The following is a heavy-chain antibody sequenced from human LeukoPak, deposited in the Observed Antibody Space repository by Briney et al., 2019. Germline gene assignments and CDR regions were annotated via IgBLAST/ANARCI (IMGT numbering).Heavy chain of an antibody. CDR3: ARHGIVATTVFDY. J-gene: IGHJ4*02. CDR2: IYYSGST. D-gene: IGHD5-12*01. CDR1: GGSISSSSYY. Sequence: SETLSLTCTVSGGSISSSSYYWGWIRQPPGKGLEWIGSIYYSGSTYYNPSLKSRVTISVDTSKNQFSLKLSSVTAADTAVYYCARHGIVATTVFDYWGQGTLVTVSS. V-gene: IGHV4-39*01.